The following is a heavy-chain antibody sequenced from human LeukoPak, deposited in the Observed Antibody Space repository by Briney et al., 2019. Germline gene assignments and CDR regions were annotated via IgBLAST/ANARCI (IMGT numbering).Heavy chain of an antibody. CDR2: ISSSGSTI. Sequence: GGSLRLSCAASGFTFSDYYMSWIRQAPGKGLEWVSYISSSGSTIYYADSVKGRFTISRDNAKNSLYLQMNSLRAEDTAVYYCAKDLYAYDFWSGYHYYYYGMDVWGQGTTVTVSS. CDR3: AKDLYAYDFWSGYHYYYYGMDV. CDR1: GFTFSDYY. V-gene: IGHV3-11*04. J-gene: IGHJ6*02. D-gene: IGHD3-3*01.